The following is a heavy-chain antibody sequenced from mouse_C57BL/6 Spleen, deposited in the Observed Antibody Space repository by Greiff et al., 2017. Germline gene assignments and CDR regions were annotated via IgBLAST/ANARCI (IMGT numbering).Heavy chain of an antibody. V-gene: IGHV1-55*01. Sequence: QVQLQQPGAELVKPGASVKMSCKASGYTFTSYWITWVKQRPGQGLEWIGDIYPGSGSTNYNEKFKSKATLTVDTSSSTAYMQLSSLTSEDSAVYYCAVYDYDRGAWFAYWGQGTLVTVSA. D-gene: IGHD2-4*01. J-gene: IGHJ3*01. CDR3: AVYDYDRGAWFAY. CDR1: GYTFTSYW. CDR2: IYPGSGST.